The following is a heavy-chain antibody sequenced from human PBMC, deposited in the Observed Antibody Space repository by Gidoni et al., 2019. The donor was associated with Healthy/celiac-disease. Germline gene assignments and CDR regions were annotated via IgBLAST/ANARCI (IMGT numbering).Heavy chain of an antibody. J-gene: IGHJ4*02. CDR1: GFTFSSYA. V-gene: IGHV3-30-3*01. CDR3: ARVEHIADPGGFDY. CDR2: ISYDGSNK. D-gene: IGHD2-21*01. Sequence: QVQLVESGGGVVQTGRSLRLSCEASGFTFSSYAMHWVRQAPGKGLEWVAVISYDGSNKYYADSVKGRFTISRDNSKNTLYLQMNSLRAEDTAVYYCARVEHIADPGGFDYWGQGTLVTVSS.